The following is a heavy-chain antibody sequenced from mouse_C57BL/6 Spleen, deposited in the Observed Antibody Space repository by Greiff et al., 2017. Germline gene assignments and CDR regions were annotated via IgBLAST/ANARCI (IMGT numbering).Heavy chain of an antibody. CDR1: GYTFTDYY. Sequence: VQLQQSGPELVKPGASVKISCKASGYTFTDYYMNWVKQSHGKSLEWIGDINPNNGGTSYNQKFKGKATLTVDKSTSTAYMELRSLTSDDSAVYYCARDGSSYDYWGKGTTLTVSS. CDR3: ARDGSSYDY. V-gene: IGHV1-26*01. CDR2: INPNNGGT. D-gene: IGHD1-1*01. J-gene: IGHJ2*01.